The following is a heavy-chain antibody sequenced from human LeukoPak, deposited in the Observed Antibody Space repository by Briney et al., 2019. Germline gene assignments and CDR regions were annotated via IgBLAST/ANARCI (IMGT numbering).Heavy chain of an antibody. Sequence: ASVKVSCKASGYTFTSYGISWVRQAPGQGLEWMGWISAYNGNTNYAQKFQGRVTMTEDTSTDTAYMELSSLRSEDTAVYYCATGGCSSTSCMVPNWFDPWGQGTLVTVSS. D-gene: IGHD2-2*01. V-gene: IGHV1-18*01. CDR1: GYTFTSYG. CDR2: ISAYNGNT. CDR3: ATGGCSSTSCMVPNWFDP. J-gene: IGHJ5*02.